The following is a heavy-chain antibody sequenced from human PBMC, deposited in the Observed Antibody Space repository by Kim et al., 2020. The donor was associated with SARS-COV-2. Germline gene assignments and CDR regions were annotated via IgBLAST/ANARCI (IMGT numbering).Heavy chain of an antibody. J-gene: IGHJ2*01. V-gene: IGHV4-59*01. Sequence: SETLSLTCTVSGGSISYYYWTWIRQPPGKGLVWIGYVFDSGSTNYNPSLKSRVTISLGTSKKQFSLQPPSLTAADTAVYYCARGKYYYDGSGNPRFWYF. D-gene: IGHD3-22*01. CDR1: GGSISYYY. CDR2: VFDSGST. CDR3: ARGKYYYDGSGNPRFWYF.